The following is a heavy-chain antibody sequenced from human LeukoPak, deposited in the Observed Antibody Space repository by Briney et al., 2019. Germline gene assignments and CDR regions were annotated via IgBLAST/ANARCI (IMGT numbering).Heavy chain of an antibody. CDR3: ARDVYRSFDY. V-gene: IGHV3-7*01. J-gene: IGHJ4*02. CDR2: IKPDGSEI. D-gene: IGHD5/OR15-5a*01. CDR1: GFTFSDYW. Sequence: PGGSLRLSCVAYGFTFSDYWMNWFRQAPGKGLEWVANIKPDGSEIYHVDSVKGRFTISRDNAQNSLYLQMNNLRAEDTAVYYCARDVYRSFDYWGQGTLVTVSS.